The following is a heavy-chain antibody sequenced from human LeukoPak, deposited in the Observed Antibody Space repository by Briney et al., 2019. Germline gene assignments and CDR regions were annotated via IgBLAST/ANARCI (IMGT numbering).Heavy chain of an antibody. CDR1: GGSISSVNYY. V-gene: IGHV4-39*01. Sequence: SETLSLTCTVSGGSISSVNYYWGWIRQPPGKGLEWIGSIYYSGTTYYNPSLKSRVTISVDTSKNQFSLKLSSVTAADTAVYYCARSPRRVTATIYFDYWGQGTLVTASS. CDR3: ARSPRRVTATIYFDY. J-gene: IGHJ4*02. D-gene: IGHD2-21*02. CDR2: IYYSGTT.